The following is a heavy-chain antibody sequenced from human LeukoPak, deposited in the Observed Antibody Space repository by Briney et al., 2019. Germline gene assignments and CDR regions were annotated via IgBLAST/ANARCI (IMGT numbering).Heavy chain of an antibody. D-gene: IGHD6-19*01. J-gene: IGHJ4*02. CDR1: GFTFSSYA. Sequence: GGSLRLSCAASGFTFSSYAMNWVRQAPGKGLGWVSAISASGGNTYYADSVKGRFTISRDNSKNTLYLQMNSLRAGDTALYYCAKGASDWYIDYWGQGTLVTVSS. CDR2: ISASGGNT. V-gene: IGHV3-23*01. CDR3: AKGASDWYIDY.